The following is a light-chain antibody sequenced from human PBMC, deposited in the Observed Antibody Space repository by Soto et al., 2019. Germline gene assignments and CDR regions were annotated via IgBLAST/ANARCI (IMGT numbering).Light chain of an antibody. CDR3: QQYQNAWT. CDR1: QSISSW. V-gene: IGKV1-5*03. J-gene: IGKJ1*01. CDR2: KTS. Sequence: DIQVTQSPSTLSASVGDTVTITCRASQSISSWLAWYQQQPGKAPKLLIYKTSGLESGVPSRFSGSGSGTEFTLTISSLQPDDFATYYCQQYQNAWTFGQGTRVEIK.